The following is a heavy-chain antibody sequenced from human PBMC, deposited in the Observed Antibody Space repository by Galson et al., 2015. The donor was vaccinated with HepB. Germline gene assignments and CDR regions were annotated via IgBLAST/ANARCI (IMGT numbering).Heavy chain of an antibody. V-gene: IGHV3-30-3*01. Sequence: SLRLSCAASGFTFSSYAMHWVRQAPGKGLEWVAVISYDGSNKYYADSVKGRFTISRDNSKNTLYLQMNSQRAEDTGVYYCARGGYCSGGSCGGVLNFMDAWGKGTTVTVSS. CDR1: GFTFSSYA. CDR2: ISYDGSNK. D-gene: IGHD2-15*01. CDR3: ARGGYCSGGSCGGVLNFMDA. J-gene: IGHJ6*03.